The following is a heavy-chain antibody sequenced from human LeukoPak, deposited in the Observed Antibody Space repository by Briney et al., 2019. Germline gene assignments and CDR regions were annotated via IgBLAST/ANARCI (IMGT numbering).Heavy chain of an antibody. V-gene: IGHV3-49*04. CDR2: IRSKAYGGTT. J-gene: IGHJ6*03. CDR3: TRGPHPYCSSTSCYTPTGYYMDV. D-gene: IGHD2-2*02. CDR1: GFTFGDYA. Sequence: GGSLRLSCTASGFTFGDYAMSWVRQAPGKGLEWVGFIRSKAYGGTTEYAASVKGRFTISRDDSKSIAYLQMNSLKTEDTAVYYCTRGPHPYCSSTSCYTPTGYYMDVWGKGTTVTVSS.